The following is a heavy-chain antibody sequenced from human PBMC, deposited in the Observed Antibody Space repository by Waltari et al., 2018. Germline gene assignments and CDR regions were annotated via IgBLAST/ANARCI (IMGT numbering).Heavy chain of an antibody. J-gene: IGHJ4*02. CDR3: ARTRDEYYFDY. CDR2: ISSSSSTI. Sequence: EVQLVETGGGLVQPGGSLRLSCAASGFTFRSYSMNWVRQAPGKGLEWVSYISSSSSTIYYADSVKGRFTISRDNAKNSLYLQMNSLRAEDTAVYYCARTRDEYYFDYWGQGTLVTVSS. CDR1: GFTFRSYS. V-gene: IGHV3-48*04.